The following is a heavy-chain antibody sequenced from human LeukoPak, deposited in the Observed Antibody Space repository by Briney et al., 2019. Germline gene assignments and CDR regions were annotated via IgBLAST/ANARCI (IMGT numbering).Heavy chain of an antibody. CDR1: GYFIGSGYY. J-gene: IGHJ4*02. V-gene: IGHV4-38-2*02. Sequence: SETLSLTCTVSGYFIGSGYYWGWIRQSPGKGPEWIGTMFHSGNTYYNPSLNSRVTLSVDTSKNQFSLELNSVTAADTAVYYCAKVGYCDAGPCYFDSWGQGTLVTVSS. D-gene: IGHD2-15*01. CDR2: MFHSGNT. CDR3: AKVGYCDAGPCYFDS.